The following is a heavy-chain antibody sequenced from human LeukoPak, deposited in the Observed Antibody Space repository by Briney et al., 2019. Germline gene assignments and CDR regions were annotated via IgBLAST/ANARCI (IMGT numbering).Heavy chain of an antibody. D-gene: IGHD6-6*01. Sequence: GGSLRLSRAASEFTFSSHFMNWVRQAPGKGLEWVSSISSSGSSVLYADSLKGRITISRDNAKNSLYLQMRSLRPEDTAVYYCARERYSRSSHDALDLWGRGTMVTVSS. CDR2: ISSSGSSV. V-gene: IGHV3-21*01. CDR1: EFTFSSHF. J-gene: IGHJ3*01. CDR3: ARERYSRSSHDALDL.